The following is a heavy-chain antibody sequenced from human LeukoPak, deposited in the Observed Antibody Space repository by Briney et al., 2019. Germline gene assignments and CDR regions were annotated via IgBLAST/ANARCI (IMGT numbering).Heavy chain of an antibody. J-gene: IGHJ4*02. CDR3: AKGRGYCTGGSCYSDY. V-gene: IGHV3-23*01. CDR2: ISGSDGGT. D-gene: IGHD2-15*01. Sequence: GGSLRLSCTASGFTFSNYAMSWVRQAPGKGLEWVSTISGSDGGTYYADSVKGRFTISRDNSKNTLYLQMNSLRVEDTAMYYCAKGRGYCTGGSCYSDYWGQGTLVTVSS. CDR1: GFTFSNYA.